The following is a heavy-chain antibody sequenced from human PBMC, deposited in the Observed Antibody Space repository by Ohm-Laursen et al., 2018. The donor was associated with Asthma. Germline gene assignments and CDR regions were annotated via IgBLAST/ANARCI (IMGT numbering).Heavy chain of an antibody. V-gene: IGHV3-30*18. CDR1: GFTFSSYG. CDR3: AKLYSFRAFDF. Sequence: SLRLSCTASGFTFSSYGMHWVRQAPGKGLEWVAVISYDGSNKYYADSVKGRFTISRDNSKNTLYLQMNSLRAEDTAVYYCAKLYSFRAFDFWGQGTMVTVSS. D-gene: IGHD6-13*01. J-gene: IGHJ3*01. CDR2: ISYDGSNK.